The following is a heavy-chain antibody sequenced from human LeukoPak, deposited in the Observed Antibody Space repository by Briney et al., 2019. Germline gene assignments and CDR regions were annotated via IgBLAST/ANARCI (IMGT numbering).Heavy chain of an antibody. CDR3: ARDPPYCSGGSCPYYYYMDV. Sequence: SETLSLTCTVSGGSISSSYWSWIRQPPGKGLEWIGYIYYSGSTNYNPSLKSRVTISVDTSKNQFSLKLSSVTAADTAVYYCARDPPYCSGGSCPYYYYMDVWGKGTTVTVSS. D-gene: IGHD2-15*01. CDR1: GGSISSSY. J-gene: IGHJ6*03. CDR2: IYYSGST. V-gene: IGHV4-59*01.